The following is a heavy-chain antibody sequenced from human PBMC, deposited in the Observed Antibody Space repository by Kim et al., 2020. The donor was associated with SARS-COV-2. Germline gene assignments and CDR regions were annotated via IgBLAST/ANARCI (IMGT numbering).Heavy chain of an antibody. V-gene: IGHV4-30-4*05. D-gene: IGHD3-10*01. CDR3: AILWFGELSAFDI. Sequence: SSPPLKSRVTIAVATSKNQFSLQLSSVTAADTAVYYCAILWFGELSAFDIWGQGTMVTVSS. J-gene: IGHJ3*02.